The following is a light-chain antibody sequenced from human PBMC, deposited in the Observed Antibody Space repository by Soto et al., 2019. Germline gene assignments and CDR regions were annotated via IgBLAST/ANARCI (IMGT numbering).Light chain of an antibody. Sequence: DIQMTQSPSSVSASVGDRVTITCRASQGISSWLAWYQQKPGKAPKLLIYGASSLQSGVPSRFSGSGSGTCFPLPIPRLPAEDSATYYCQQANTVPPWTFGQGTKVEIK. V-gene: IGKV1-12*01. CDR2: GAS. CDR1: QGISSW. J-gene: IGKJ1*01. CDR3: QQANTVPPWT.